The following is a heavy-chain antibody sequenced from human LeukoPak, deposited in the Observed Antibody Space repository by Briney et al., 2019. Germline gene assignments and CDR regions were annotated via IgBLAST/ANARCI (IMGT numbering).Heavy chain of an antibody. V-gene: IGHV7-4-1*02. J-gene: IGHJ3*02. CDR2: INTNTGNP. CDR3: ARVEVTYGDYVDDAFDI. D-gene: IGHD4-17*01. CDR1: GNTFTSYA. Sequence: ASVKVSCKASGNTFTSYAMNWVRQAPGQGLEWMGWINTNTGNPTYAQGFTGRFVFSLDTSVSTAYLQISSLKAEDTAVYYCARVEVTYGDYVDDAFDIWGQGTMVTVSS.